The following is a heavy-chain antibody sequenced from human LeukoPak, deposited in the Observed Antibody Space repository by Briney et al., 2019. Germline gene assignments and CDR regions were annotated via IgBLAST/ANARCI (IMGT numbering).Heavy chain of an antibody. V-gene: IGHV1-69*04. CDR2: IIPILGIA. Sequence: ASVKVSCKASGGTFSSYAISWVRQAPGQGLEWMGRIIPILGIANYAQKFQGRVTITADKSTSTAYMELSSLRSDDTAVYYCAREPPGVSWFGELNSGDAFDIWGQGTMVTVSS. CDR1: GGTFSSYA. J-gene: IGHJ3*02. CDR3: AREPPGVSWFGELNSGDAFDI. D-gene: IGHD3-10*01.